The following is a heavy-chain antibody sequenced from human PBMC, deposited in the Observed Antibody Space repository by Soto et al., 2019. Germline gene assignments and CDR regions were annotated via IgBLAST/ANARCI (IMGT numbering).Heavy chain of an antibody. CDR2: ISGSSDYI. Sequence: VGSLSLSCEASGFTFNSYSINWVRRAPGKGLEWVSAISGSSDYIYYADSVKGRFTISRDNAKNSLYLQMNSLRTEDTALYYCARGHRFCSSSSCRPYYYYFGMDVWGQGTTVTV. V-gene: IGHV3-21*06. D-gene: IGHD2-2*01. CDR1: GFTFNSYS. CDR3: ARGHRFCSSSSCRPYYYYFGMDV. J-gene: IGHJ6*02.